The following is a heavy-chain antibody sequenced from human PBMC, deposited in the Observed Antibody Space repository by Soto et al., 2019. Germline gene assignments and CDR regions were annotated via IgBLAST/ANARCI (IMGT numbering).Heavy chain of an antibody. D-gene: IGHD3-22*01. J-gene: IGHJ5*02. V-gene: IGHV3-48*01. CDR1: VLIFSSHS. CDR3: ARDSFDYYDSSGPPDH. CDR2: ISSSFTM. Sequence: PGGSLRLSCAASVLIFSSHSLNWVRQAPGKGLEWVSYISSSFTMYYADSVKGRFTVSRDNAKDSLYLQMTSLRVEDTAVYYCARDSFDYYDSSGPPDHWGQGTLVTVSS.